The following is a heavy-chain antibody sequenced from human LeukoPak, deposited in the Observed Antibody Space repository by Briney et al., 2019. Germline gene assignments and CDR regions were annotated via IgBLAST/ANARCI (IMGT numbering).Heavy chain of an antibody. Sequence: PSQTLSLTCIVSGGSISSGDYYWSWIRQPPGKGLEWIGYIYYSGSTYYNPSLKSRFTISVDTSKNQFSLKLSSVTAADTAVYYCARATVAGTELAFDIWGQGTMVTVSS. CDR2: IYYSGST. CDR1: GGSISSGDYY. J-gene: IGHJ3*02. CDR3: ARATVAGTELAFDI. V-gene: IGHV4-30-4*01. D-gene: IGHD6-19*01.